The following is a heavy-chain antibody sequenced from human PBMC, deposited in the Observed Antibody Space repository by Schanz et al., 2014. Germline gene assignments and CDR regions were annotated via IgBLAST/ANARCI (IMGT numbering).Heavy chain of an antibody. CDR2: IFTDGRT. J-gene: IGHJ4*02. CDR3: ARLDPYCRSGTCSRAFDF. D-gene: IGHD2-15*01. CDR1: GFAVDNYY. V-gene: IGHV3-66*02. Sequence: EVKLLESGGGLVKPGGSLRLSCAASGFAVDNYYMSCVRQAPGRGLEWVSIIFTDGRTYYADSVKGRFTISRDSSKNTLFLQMNSLRTEDTAVYYCARLDPYCRSGTCSRAFDFWGQGTLVTVSS.